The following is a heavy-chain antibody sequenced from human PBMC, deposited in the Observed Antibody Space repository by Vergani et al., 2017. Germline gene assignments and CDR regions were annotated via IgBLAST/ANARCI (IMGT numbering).Heavy chain of an antibody. D-gene: IGHD3-10*01. V-gene: IGHV4-31*03. CDR1: GGSISSGGYY. J-gene: IGHJ5*02. Sequence: QVQLQESGPGLVKPSQTLSLTCTVSGGSISSGGYYWSWIRQHPGKGLEWIGYIYYSGSTYYNPSLKSRVTIAVDTSKNQFSLKLSSVTAADTAVYYCARDTRFETNGFDPWGQGTLVTVSS. CDR3: ARDTRFETNGFDP. CDR2: IYYSGST.